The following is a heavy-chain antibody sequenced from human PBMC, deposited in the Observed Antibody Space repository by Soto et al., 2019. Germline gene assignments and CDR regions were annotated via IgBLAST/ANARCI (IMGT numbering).Heavy chain of an antibody. Sequence: QVQLVQSGAEVKKPGASVKVSCKASGYTFTSYAMHWVCQAPGQRLEWMGWINAGNGNTKYSQKFQGRVTITRDTSASTAYMELSSLRSEDTAVYYCARKGRYYYYMDVWGKGTTVTVSS. CDR1: GYTFTSYA. V-gene: IGHV1-3*01. CDR3: ARKGRYYYYMDV. J-gene: IGHJ6*03. CDR2: INAGNGNT. D-gene: IGHD3-10*01.